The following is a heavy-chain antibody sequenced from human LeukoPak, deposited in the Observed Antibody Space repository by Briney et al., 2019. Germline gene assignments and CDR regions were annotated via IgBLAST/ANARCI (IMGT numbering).Heavy chain of an antibody. CDR3: ARGGIRVSGIDEFDY. J-gene: IGHJ4*02. D-gene: IGHD6-19*01. CDR1: GFTFTNYD. CDR2: IGIRGDT. Sequence: GGSLRLSCAASGFTFTNYDMHWVRQAPGKGLEWVSAIGIRGDTYYSGAVKGRVTTSRENAKNSLYLQMNSLRVEDTAVYYCARGGIRVSGIDEFDYWGQGTLVTVSS. V-gene: IGHV3-13*01.